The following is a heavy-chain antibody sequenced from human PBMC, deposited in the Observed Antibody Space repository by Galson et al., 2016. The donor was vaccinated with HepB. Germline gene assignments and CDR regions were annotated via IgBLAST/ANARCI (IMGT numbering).Heavy chain of an antibody. CDR2: TYYRSQWYA. J-gene: IGHJ3*01. V-gene: IGHV6-1*01. Sequence: CAISGDSVSSNIDAWNWIRQSPSRGLEWLGRTYYRSQWYADYAVSVKSRININPDTSKNQFSLHLNSVTPEDTAVYYCARDGPATHDAFDLWGQGTMVTVSS. CDR1: GDSVSSNIDA. CDR3: ARDGPATHDAFDL.